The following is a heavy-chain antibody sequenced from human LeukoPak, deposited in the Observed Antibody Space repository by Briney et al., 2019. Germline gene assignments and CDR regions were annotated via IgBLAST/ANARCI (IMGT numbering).Heavy chain of an antibody. J-gene: IGHJ4*02. CDR2: ISAYNGNT. D-gene: IGHD3-10*01. V-gene: IGHV1-18*01. Sequence: ASVKVSCKASGYTFTSYDISWVRQAPGQGLEWMGWISAYNGNTDYAQKLQGRVTMTTDTSTSTAYMELRSLRSDGTAVYYCAKDMWRVRGVSDYWGQGTLVTVSS. CDR1: GYTFTSYD. CDR3: AKDMWRVRGVSDY.